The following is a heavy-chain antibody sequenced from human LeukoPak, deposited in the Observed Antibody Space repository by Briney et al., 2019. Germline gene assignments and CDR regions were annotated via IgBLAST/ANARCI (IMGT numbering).Heavy chain of an antibody. CDR3: ARDPHPSLGYHIYYYGMDV. CDR2: KSYDGSNK. CDR1: GVTFSSYA. Sequence: GRSLRLSCAASGVTFSSYAMHWVRQAPGKGLEWVAVKSYDGSNKYYADSVKGRFTISRDNSKNTLYLQMNSLRAEDTAVYYCARDPHPSLGYHIYYYGMDVCGQGTTVTVSS. J-gene: IGHJ6*02. V-gene: IGHV3-30*04. D-gene: IGHD2-21*01.